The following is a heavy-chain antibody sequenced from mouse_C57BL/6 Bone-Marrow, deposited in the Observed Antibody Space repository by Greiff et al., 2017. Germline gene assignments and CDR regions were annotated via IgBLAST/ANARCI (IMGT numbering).Heavy chain of an antibody. Sequence: VKLVESGAELARPGASVKLSCKASGYTFTSYGISWVKQRTGQGLEWIGEIYPRSGNTYYNEKFKGKATLTADKSSSTAYMELRSLTSEDSAVYFCARSFYYYGSRRTWCAYWGQGTLVTVSA. J-gene: IGHJ3*01. CDR3: ARSFYYYGSRRTWCAY. CDR2: IYPRSGNT. CDR1: GYTFTSYG. V-gene: IGHV1-81*01. D-gene: IGHD1-1*01.